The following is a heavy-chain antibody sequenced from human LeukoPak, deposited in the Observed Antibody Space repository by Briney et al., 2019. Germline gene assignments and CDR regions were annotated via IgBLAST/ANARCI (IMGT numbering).Heavy chain of an antibody. Sequence: ASVKVSCKASGYTFTSYYMHWVRQATGQGLEWMGWMNPNSGNTGYAQKFQGRVTITRNTSISTAYMELSSLRSEDTAVYYCARGLGGRVNWFDPWGQGTLVTVSS. D-gene: IGHD2-15*01. CDR2: MNPNSGNT. CDR3: ARGLGGRVNWFDP. CDR1: GYTFTSYY. J-gene: IGHJ5*02. V-gene: IGHV1-8*01.